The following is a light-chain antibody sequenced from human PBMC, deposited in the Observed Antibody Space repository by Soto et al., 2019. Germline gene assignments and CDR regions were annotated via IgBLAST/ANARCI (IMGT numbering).Light chain of an antibody. CDR2: GAS. Sequence: EIVLTQSPGTLSLSPGERATLSCRASESVSSNYLAWYQQKPGQAPRLLIYGASTRASDIAGRFSGSGSGTDFTLTISRLEPDDFAVYYCQQYGSSPPYTFGQGTKLEIK. V-gene: IGKV3-20*01. CDR1: ESVSSNY. J-gene: IGKJ2*01. CDR3: QQYGSSPPYT.